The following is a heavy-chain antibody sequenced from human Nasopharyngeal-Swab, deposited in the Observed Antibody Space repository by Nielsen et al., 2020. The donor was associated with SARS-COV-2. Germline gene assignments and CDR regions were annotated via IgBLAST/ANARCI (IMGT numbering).Heavy chain of an antibody. V-gene: IGHV3-23*01. CDR1: GFTFSASG. Sequence: GGSLRLSCAASGFTFSASGMSWVRMAPGKGLEWVSGISRSGGSVDYAGAVKGRFTTSRDNSKNMVFWQMDSLRVEDTAVYYCVKGTTAPDIWGQGTLVTVSS. CDR3: VKGTTAPDI. J-gene: IGHJ4*02. CDR2: ISRSGGSV. D-gene: IGHD1-7*01.